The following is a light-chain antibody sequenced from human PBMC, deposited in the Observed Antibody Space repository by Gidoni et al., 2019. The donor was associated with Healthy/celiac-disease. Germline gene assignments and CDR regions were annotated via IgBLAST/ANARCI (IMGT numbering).Light chain of an antibody. J-gene: IGKJ3*01. CDR2: WAS. Sequence: VSLGERATIHCKSSQSVLYSSNNKHYLAWYQQKPGQPPKLLIYWASTRESVVPDRFSGSGSGTDVTLTISSLQAEDVAVYYCQQYYSTPLTFGPGTKVDIK. CDR1: QSVLYSSNNKHY. V-gene: IGKV4-1*01. CDR3: QQYYSTPLT.